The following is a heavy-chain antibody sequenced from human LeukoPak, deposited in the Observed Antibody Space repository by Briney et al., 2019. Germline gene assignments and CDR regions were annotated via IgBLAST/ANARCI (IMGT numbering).Heavy chain of an antibody. CDR1: GFTFSSYS. CDR3: ARDRGVVVTAISYYFDY. D-gene: IGHD2-21*02. J-gene: IGHJ4*02. Sequence: GGSLRLSCAASGFTFSSYSMNWVRQAPGKGLEWVSSISSSSSYIYYADSVKGRFTISRDNAKNSLYLQMNSLRAEDTAVYYCARDRGVVVTAISYYFDYWGQGTLVTVSP. CDR2: ISSSSSYI. V-gene: IGHV3-21*01.